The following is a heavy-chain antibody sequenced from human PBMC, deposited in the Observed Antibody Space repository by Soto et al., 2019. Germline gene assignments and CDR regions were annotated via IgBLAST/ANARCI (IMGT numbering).Heavy chain of an antibody. CDR3: AKNGRAAAMYNWVDP. Sequence: EVQLLESGGGLGQPGGSLRLSCTGSGFTFSSYSMNWVRQAPGKGLECVATISGRGGTTYYADSVKGRFTISRDNSKNTLYLQMSSLRAEDTAVYYCAKNGRAAAMYNWVDPWGQGTLVTVSS. D-gene: IGHD6-13*01. J-gene: IGHJ5*02. V-gene: IGHV3-23*01. CDR1: GFTFSSYS. CDR2: ISGRGGTT.